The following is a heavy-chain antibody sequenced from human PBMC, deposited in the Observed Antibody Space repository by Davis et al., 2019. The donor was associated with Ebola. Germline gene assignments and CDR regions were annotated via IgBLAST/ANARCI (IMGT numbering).Heavy chain of an antibody. Sequence: SVKVSCKASGGTFSSYAISWVRQAPGQGLEWMGGIIPIFGTANYAQKFQGRVTITADASTSTAYMELSSLRSEDTAVYYCASWTWVYCSSTSCPSAEYFQHWGQGTLVTVSS. D-gene: IGHD2-2*01. CDR1: GGTFSSYA. V-gene: IGHV1-69*13. CDR2: IIPIFGTA. CDR3: ASWTWVYCSSTSCPSAEYFQH. J-gene: IGHJ1*01.